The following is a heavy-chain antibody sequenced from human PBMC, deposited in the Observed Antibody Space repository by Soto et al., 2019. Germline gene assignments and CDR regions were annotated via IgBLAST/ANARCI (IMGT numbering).Heavy chain of an antibody. CDR1: GFTFSSYG. J-gene: IGHJ3*02. Sequence: QVQLVESGGGVVQPGRSLRLSCAASGFTFSSYGMHWVRQAPGKGLEWVAVIWYDGSNKYYADSVKGRFTISRDNSKNTLCLQMNSMRAEDTAVYYCARDPYSGSYFGAFDIWGQGTMVTVSS. CDR3: ARDPYSGSYFGAFDI. V-gene: IGHV3-33*01. CDR2: IWYDGSNK. D-gene: IGHD1-26*01.